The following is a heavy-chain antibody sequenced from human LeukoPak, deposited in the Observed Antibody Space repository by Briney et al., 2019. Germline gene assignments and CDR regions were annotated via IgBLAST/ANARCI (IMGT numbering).Heavy chain of an antibody. CDR2: INPNSGGT. J-gene: IGHJ4*02. CDR3: ARRSSDYYFDY. D-gene: IGHD3/OR15-3a*01. Sequence: ASVSVSCKASGYTFTVYYMHWVREAPGQGLEWMGWINPNSGGTNYAQKFQGRVTMTRGTSISTAYMELSRLRSDDTAVYYCARRSSDYYFDYWGQGTLVTVSS. CDR1: GYTFTVYY. V-gene: IGHV1-2*02.